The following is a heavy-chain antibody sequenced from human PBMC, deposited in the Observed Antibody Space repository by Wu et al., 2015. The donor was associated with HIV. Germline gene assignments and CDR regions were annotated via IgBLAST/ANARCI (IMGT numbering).Heavy chain of an antibody. V-gene: IGHV1-69*01. Sequence: QVQLVQSGAEVKKPGSSVKVSCKASGGTFSGYAISWVRQAPGQGLEWMGGIIPIFGTANYAQKFQGRVTITADESTSTAYMELSSLRSEDTAVYYCASLAAAISSTSWRDYYYYYMDVWGKGTTVTVSS. CDR3: ASLAAAISSTSWRDYYYYYMDV. J-gene: IGHJ6*03. CDR2: IIPIFGTA. CDR1: GGTFSGYA. D-gene: IGHD2-2*01.